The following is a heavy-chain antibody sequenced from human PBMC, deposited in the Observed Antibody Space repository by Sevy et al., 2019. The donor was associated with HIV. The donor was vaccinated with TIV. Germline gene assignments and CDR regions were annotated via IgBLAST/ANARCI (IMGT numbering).Heavy chain of an antibody. Sequence: GGSLRLSCAVSGFTFSNHAMIWVRQAPGKGLEWVSGISGSGGSTHFADSVKGRFTISRDNSKNTLYLQMKSLRAEDTAVYYCAKDSEHSGVNYFDCWGQGTLVTVSS. CDR1: GFTFSNHA. J-gene: IGHJ4*02. CDR2: ISGSGGST. D-gene: IGHD2-21*01. CDR3: AKDSEHSGVNYFDC. V-gene: IGHV3-23*01.